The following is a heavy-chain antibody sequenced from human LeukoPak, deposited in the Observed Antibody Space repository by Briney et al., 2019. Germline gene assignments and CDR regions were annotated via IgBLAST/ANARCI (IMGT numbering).Heavy chain of an antibody. Sequence: GGSLRLSCAASGFTFSSYAMHWVRQAPGKGLEYVSAISSNGGSTYYANSVKGRFTISRDNSKNTLYLQMGSLRAEDMAVYYCARDHPTLAASFDYWGQGTLVTVSS. J-gene: IGHJ4*02. V-gene: IGHV3-64*01. CDR1: GFTFSSYA. D-gene: IGHD2-15*01. CDR2: ISSNGGST. CDR3: ARDHPTLAASFDY.